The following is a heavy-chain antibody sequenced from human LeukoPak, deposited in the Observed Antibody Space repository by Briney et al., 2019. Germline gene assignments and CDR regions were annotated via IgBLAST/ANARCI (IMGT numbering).Heavy chain of an antibody. J-gene: IGHJ5*02. Sequence: GGSLRLSCAASGFTFREYSMSWVRQAPGKGLEWVSNIRSNGGDTYYTDSVKGPFTISRDNSKHTLYMEMNSLGGADTAVNYCAKGGYTIWFVPWGEGTLVTVSS. CDR1: GFTFREYS. CDR3: AKGGYTIWFVP. V-gene: IGHV3-23*01. CDR2: IRSNGGDT. D-gene: IGHD6-13*01.